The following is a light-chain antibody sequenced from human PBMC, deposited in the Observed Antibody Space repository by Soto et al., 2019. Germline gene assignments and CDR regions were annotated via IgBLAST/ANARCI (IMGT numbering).Light chain of an antibody. CDR3: RRYGSSPRFT. CDR2: GAS. J-gene: IGKJ3*01. Sequence: EIVLTQSPGTLSLSPGERATLSCRASQSVSSSYLAWYQQKPGQAPRLLIYGASSRATGIPDRFSGSGSGTDFTLTISRLEPEDFAVYYCRRYGSSPRFTFGPGPKVDIK. V-gene: IGKV3-20*01. CDR1: QSVSSSY.